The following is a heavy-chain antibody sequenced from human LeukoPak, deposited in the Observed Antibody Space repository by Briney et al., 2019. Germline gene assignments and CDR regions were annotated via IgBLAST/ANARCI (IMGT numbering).Heavy chain of an antibody. J-gene: IGHJ5*02. V-gene: IGHV1-46*01. CDR1: GYTFTSYY. D-gene: IGHD6-13*01. CDR2: INPSGGST. Sequence: ASVKVSCKASGYTFTSYYMHWVRQAPGQGLEWMGIINPSGGSTSYAQKFQGRVTMTRVTSTSTVYMELSSLRSEDTAVYYCARVLIAAAGWFDPWGQGTLVTVSS. CDR3: ARVLIAAAGWFDP.